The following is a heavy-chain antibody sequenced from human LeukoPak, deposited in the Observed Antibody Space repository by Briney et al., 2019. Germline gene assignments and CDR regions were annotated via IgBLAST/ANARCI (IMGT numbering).Heavy chain of an antibody. D-gene: IGHD6-6*01. Sequence: GGSLRLSCAASRFTFSSYAMSWVRQAPGKGLEWVSAISGSGGSTYYADSVKGRFTISRDNSKNTLDLQMNSLRAEDTAVYYCAKEYSCSSECQVAFDIWGQGTMVTVCS. CDR1: RFTFSSYA. J-gene: IGHJ3*02. CDR2: ISGSGGST. V-gene: IGHV3-23*01. CDR3: AKEYSCSSECQVAFDI.